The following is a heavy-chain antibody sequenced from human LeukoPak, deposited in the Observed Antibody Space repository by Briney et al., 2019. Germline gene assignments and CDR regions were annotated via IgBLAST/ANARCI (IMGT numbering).Heavy chain of an antibody. CDR3: ASRRLGATPGHDAFDI. Sequence: SETLSLTCAVCGYSISSGYYWGWIRQPPGKGLEWIGSIYHSGSTYYNPSLKSRVTISVDTSKNQFSLKLSSVTAADTAVYYCASRRLGATPGHDAFDIWGQGTMVTVSS. V-gene: IGHV4-38-2*01. CDR2: IYHSGST. J-gene: IGHJ3*02. D-gene: IGHD1-26*01. CDR1: GYSISSGYY.